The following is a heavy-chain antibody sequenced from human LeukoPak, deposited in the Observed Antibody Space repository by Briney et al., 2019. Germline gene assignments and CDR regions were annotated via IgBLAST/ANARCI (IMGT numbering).Heavy chain of an antibody. V-gene: IGHV4-34*09. D-gene: IGHD3-16*01. Sequence: SETLSLTCAVYGGSFSGYYWSWIRQPPGKGLEWIGEINHSGSTYYNPSLKSRVTISVDTSKNQFSLKLSSVTAADTAVYYCARDGRYYDYVNWFDPWGQGTLVTVSS. CDR1: GGSFSGYY. CDR2: INHSGST. J-gene: IGHJ5*02. CDR3: ARDGRYYDYVNWFDP.